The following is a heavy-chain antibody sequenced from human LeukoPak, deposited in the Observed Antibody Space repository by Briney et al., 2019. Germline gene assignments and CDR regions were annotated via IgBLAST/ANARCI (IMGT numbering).Heavy chain of an antibody. V-gene: IGHV1-46*01. CDR2: INPSGGNT. D-gene: IGHD4-17*01. CDR3: ARAQGYGDCDY. Sequence: GASVNVSCKASGYTFTYYYIHWVRQAPGQGLEWMGIINPSGGNTKYAEKFQARVTMTRDTSTSTVYMDLSSLRSEDTAVYYCARAQGYGDCDYWGQGTLVTVSS. J-gene: IGHJ4*02. CDR1: GYTFTYYY.